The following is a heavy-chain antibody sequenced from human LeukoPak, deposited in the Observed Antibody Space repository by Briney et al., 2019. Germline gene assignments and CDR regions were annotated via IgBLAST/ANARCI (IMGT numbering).Heavy chain of an antibody. D-gene: IGHD2-15*01. CDR3: ARHLLGWFDP. V-gene: IGHV4-39*01. CDR1: GGSISSSSYY. J-gene: IGHJ5*02. CDR2: IYYSGST. Sequence: SETLSLTCTVSGGSISSSSYYWGWIRQPPGKGLEWIGSIYYSGSTYYNPSLKSRVTISVDTSKNQFSLRLSSVTAADTAVYYCARHLLGWFDPWGQETLVTVSS.